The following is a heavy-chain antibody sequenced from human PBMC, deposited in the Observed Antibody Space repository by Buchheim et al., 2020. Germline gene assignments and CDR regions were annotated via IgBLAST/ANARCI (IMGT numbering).Heavy chain of an antibody. V-gene: IGHV3-30*18. D-gene: IGHD3-10*01. Sequence: QVKLVESGGGVVQPGRSLRLSCAASGFNFGTYGLHWVRQAPGKGLEWVTMISFDGSDKMYGDSVEGRFTISRDNSKSTLYLQMNSLRPEDTAIYYCAKDGAISGEITLDRYFESWGQGTL. J-gene: IGHJ4*02. CDR2: ISFDGSDK. CDR3: AKDGAISGEITLDRYFES. CDR1: GFNFGTYG.